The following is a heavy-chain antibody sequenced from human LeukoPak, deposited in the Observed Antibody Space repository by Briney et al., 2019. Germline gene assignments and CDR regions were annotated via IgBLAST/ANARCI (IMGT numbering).Heavy chain of an antibody. CDR3: ARADGPFDI. D-gene: IGHD5-24*01. CDR1: GESFSGYS. J-gene: IGHJ3*02. V-gene: IGHV4-34*01. CDR2: INQRRNT. Sequence: PSETLSLTCVVYGESFSGYSWSWIRQPPGKGLEWIGEINQRRNTNYNPSLKSRVTISIDTSKNQFSLKLSSVTAADTAVYYCARADGPFDIWGQGTMVTVSS.